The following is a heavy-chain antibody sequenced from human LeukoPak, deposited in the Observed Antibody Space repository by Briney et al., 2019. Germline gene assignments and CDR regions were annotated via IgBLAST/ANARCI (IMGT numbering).Heavy chain of an antibody. Sequence: SETLSLTCTVSGDSISSGGYYWSWIRQHPGKGLEWIGYIFSSGNTYYNPSLKSRVSISVDTSKSQFSLKLSSVTAADTAVYYCARQNGMATMEIDYWGQGTLVTVSS. CDR1: GDSISSGGYY. J-gene: IGHJ4*02. D-gene: IGHD5-24*01. CDR2: IFSSGNT. V-gene: IGHV4-31*03. CDR3: ARQNGMATMEIDY.